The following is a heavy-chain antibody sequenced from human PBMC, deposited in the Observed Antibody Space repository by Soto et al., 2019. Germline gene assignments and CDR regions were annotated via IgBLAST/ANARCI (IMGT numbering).Heavy chain of an antibody. Sequence: APVKVSCKACGSTFPRYAMNWVSQPPGQRLAWMGWINAGDGDTKYSQKVQGRVTINREPSVSKAEMELHSLKSEDTAIFYCLMSWIHLQFFRYRGHVNPV. V-gene: IGHV1-3*01. CDR3: LMSWIHLQFFRY. CDR1: GSTFPRYA. CDR2: INAGDGDT. D-gene: IGHD5-18*01. J-gene: IGHJ4*01.